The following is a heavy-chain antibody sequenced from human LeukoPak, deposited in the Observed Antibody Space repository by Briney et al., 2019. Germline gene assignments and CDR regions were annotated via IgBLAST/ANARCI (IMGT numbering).Heavy chain of an antibody. CDR1: GFTFSSYG. V-gene: IGHV3-30*18. J-gene: IGHJ4*02. CDR2: ISYDGSNK. CDR3: AKDSEQRSYYYGSGSPLKNYFDY. Sequence: GRSLRLSCAASGFTFSSYGMHWVRQAPGKGLEWVAVISYDGSNKYYADSVKGRFAISRDNSKNTLYLQMNSLRAEDTAVYYCAKDSEQRSYYYGSGSPLKNYFDYWGQGTLVTVSS. D-gene: IGHD3-10*01.